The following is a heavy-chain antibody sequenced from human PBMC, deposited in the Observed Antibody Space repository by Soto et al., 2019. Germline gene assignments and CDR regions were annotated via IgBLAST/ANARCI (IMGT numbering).Heavy chain of an antibody. CDR2: IGTAGDT. V-gene: IGHV3-13*01. Sequence: GSLRLSCVASGFTFSSCDMHWVRQGTGKGLEWVSAIGTAGDTYYPGSVKGRFTISRENAKNSLFLQMNSLRVGDTAVYYCARDRPRGGGMDVWGQGTTVTVSS. CDR1: GFTFSSCD. J-gene: IGHJ6*02. CDR3: ARDRPRGGGMDV.